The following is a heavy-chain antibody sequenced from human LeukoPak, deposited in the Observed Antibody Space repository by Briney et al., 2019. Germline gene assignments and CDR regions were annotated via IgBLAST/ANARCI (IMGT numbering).Heavy chain of an antibody. CDR1: GFTFSSYW. D-gene: IGHD1-26*01. J-gene: IGHJ4*02. CDR3: ARDRSWEGNFDY. Sequence: TGGSLRLPCAASGFTFSSYWMHWVRQAPGKGLVWVSHINSDGSSTYYADSVKGRFTISRDNTKNTLYLQMNSLRAEDTAVYYCARDRSWEGNFDYWGQGTLVTVSS. V-gene: IGHV3-74*01. CDR2: INSDGSST.